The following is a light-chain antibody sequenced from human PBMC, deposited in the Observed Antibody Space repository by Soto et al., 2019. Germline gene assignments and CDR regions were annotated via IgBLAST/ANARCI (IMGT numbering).Light chain of an antibody. J-gene: IGKJ5*01. V-gene: IGKV1-27*01. CDR2: AAS. CDR3: QQLNSYPRCCT. CDR1: QGISNY. Sequence: DIQMTESPSSLSAAGGERVTMTCRASQGISNYLSWYHQKPVKVPKLLIYAASTLQSGVPSRFSGSGAGTDFTLTISSLQPEDFATYYCQQLNSYPRCCTFGQGTRLEI.